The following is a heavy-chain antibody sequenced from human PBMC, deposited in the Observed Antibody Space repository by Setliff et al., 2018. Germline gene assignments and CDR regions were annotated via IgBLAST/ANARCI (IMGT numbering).Heavy chain of an antibody. CDR2: VNPSGGST. V-gene: IGHV1-46*01. CDR3: ARVAYGDYGGVDY. D-gene: IGHD4-17*01. J-gene: IGHJ4*02. Sequence: ASVKVSCKASGYTFTSYYMHWVRQAPGQGLEWMGIVNPSGGSTSYAQKFQGRVTMTRDTSTSTVYMELSRLRSEDTAVYYCARVAYGDYGGVDYWGQGTLVTVSS. CDR1: GYTFTSYY.